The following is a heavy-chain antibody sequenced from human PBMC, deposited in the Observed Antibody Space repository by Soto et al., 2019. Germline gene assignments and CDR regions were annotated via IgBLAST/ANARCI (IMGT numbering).Heavy chain of an antibody. CDR3: ARHRAGELITGTWPPYYYYGMGV. Sequence: PVESLSLSCAPPAFTFSSYSMNWLRQAPGKGLEWVSSISSSSSYIYYADSVKGRFTITRDNAKNSLYLQMNSLRAEDKAVYYCARHRAGELITGTWPPYYYYGMGVWGQGTTVTVSS. J-gene: IGHJ6*02. CDR1: AFTFSSYS. CDR2: ISSSSSYI. V-gene: IGHV3-21*01. D-gene: IGHD1-7*01.